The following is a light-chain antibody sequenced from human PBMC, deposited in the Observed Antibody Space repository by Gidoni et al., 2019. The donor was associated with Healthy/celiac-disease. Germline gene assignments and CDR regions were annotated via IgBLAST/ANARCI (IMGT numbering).Light chain of an antibody. CDR2: AAS. Sequence: DIVLTQSPGTLSLSPGERATLSCRASQSVSSSYLAWYQQKPGQAPRLLNYAASSSATGTPDRCSGSGSGTDFTLTISRLEPEVFVVYYCQQYGSSRTFGEGTKLEIK. CDR1: QSVSSSY. J-gene: IGKJ2*01. CDR3: QQYGSSRT. V-gene: IGKV3-20*01.